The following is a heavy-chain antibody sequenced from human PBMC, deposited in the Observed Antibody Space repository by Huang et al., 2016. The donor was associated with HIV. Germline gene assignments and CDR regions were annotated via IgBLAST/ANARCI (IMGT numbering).Heavy chain of an antibody. CDR3: AREMAARPGFDY. J-gene: IGHJ4*02. CDR2: IYYSGST. Sequence: QVQLQESGPGLVKPSETLSLTCTVSGGSVSSGSYYWSWIRQPPGKGLEWIGYIYYSGSTNYTPSLKSRVTISVDTSKNQFSLKLNSVTAADTAVYYCAREMAARPGFDYWGQGTLVTVSS. CDR1: GGSVSSGSYY. D-gene: IGHD6-19*01. V-gene: IGHV4-61*01.